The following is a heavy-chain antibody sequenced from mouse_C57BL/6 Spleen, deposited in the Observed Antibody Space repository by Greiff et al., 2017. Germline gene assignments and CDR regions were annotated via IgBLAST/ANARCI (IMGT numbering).Heavy chain of an antibody. V-gene: IGHV1-15*01. D-gene: IGHD4-1*01. Sequence: QVQLKQSGAELVRPGASVTLSCKASGYTFTDYEMHWVKQTPVHGLEWIGAIDPETGGTAYNQKFKGKAILTADKSSSTAYMELRSLTSEDSAVYYCTRNWFDYWGQGTTLTVSS. J-gene: IGHJ2*01. CDR3: TRNWFDY. CDR2: IDPETGGT. CDR1: GYTFTDYE.